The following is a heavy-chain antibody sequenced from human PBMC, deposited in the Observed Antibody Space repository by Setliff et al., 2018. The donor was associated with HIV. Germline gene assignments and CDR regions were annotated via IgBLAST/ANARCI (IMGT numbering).Heavy chain of an antibody. J-gene: IGHJ6*02. CDR2: INHSGST. CDR3: ARDSVVKPGGMDV. V-gene: IGHV4-34*01. Sequence: SETLSLTCAVYGGSFSGYYWSWIRQPPGKGLEWIGEINHSGSTNYNPSLKSRVTISVDTSKNQFSLKLSSVTAADTAVYYCARDSVVKPGGMDVWGQGTTVTVSS. D-gene: IGHD2-15*01. CDR1: GGSFSGYY.